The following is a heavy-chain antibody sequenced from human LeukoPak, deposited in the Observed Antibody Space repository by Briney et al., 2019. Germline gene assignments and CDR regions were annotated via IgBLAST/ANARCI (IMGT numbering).Heavy chain of an antibody. Sequence: ASVKVSCKASGYTFTGYYMHWVRQAPGLGLEWMGWINPNSGGTNYAQKFQGWVTMTRDTSISTAYMELSRLRSDDTAVYYCARRGYSGYDLDYWGQGTLVTVSS. CDR3: ARRGYSGYDLDY. D-gene: IGHD5-12*01. V-gene: IGHV1-2*04. CDR2: INPNSGGT. J-gene: IGHJ4*02. CDR1: GYTFTGYY.